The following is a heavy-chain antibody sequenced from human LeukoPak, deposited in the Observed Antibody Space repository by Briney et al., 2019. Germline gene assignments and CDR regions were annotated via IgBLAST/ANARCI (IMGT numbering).Heavy chain of an antibody. Sequence: SVKVSCKASGGTFSSYAISWVRQAPGQGLEWMGGIIPIFGTANYAQKFQGRVTITTDESTSTAYMELSSLRSEDTAVYYCARDRGYGYGYLDYWGQGTPVTVSS. D-gene: IGHD5-18*01. J-gene: IGHJ4*02. CDR3: ARDRGYGYGYLDY. V-gene: IGHV1-69*05. CDR2: IIPIFGTA. CDR1: GGTFSSYA.